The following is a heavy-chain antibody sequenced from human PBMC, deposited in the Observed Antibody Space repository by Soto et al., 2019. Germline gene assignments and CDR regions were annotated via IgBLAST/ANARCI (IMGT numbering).Heavy chain of an antibody. CDR1: GYSISSGSY. CDR3: AKDHVMVVAGSTFDY. V-gene: IGHV4-38-2*02. Sequence: SETLSLTCTVSGYSISSGSYWGWIRQPPGKGPEWIASIYHGGTTFYNPSLKSRVTVSVDKSNNQFSLKLRSVTAADTAVYYCAKDHVMVVAGSTFDYWGHGTLVTVSS. J-gene: IGHJ4*01. CDR2: IYHGGTT. D-gene: IGHD6-19*01.